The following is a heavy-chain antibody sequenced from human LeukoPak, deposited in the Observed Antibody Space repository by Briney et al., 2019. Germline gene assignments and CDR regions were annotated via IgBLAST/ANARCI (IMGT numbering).Heavy chain of an antibody. V-gene: IGHV3-48*03. D-gene: IGHD1-14*01. CDR1: GFTFSSYE. CDR2: IGISDSVT. Sequence: PGGSLRLSCAVSGFTFSSYEMNWVRQAPGKGLEWGSYIGISDSVTSYADSVKGRFTISRDNAKNSLYLQMNSLRVEDTAVYYCATDTTGLQDFDYWGQGTLVTVSS. J-gene: IGHJ4*02. CDR3: ATDTTGLQDFDY.